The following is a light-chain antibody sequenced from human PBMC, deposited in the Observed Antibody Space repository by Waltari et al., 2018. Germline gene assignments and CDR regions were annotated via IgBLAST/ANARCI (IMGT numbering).Light chain of an antibody. Sequence: EIVLTQSPATLSLSPAERATLSCRASQSVSSYLAWYQQKPGQAPRILIYDASNRATGIPARFSGSGSGTDFTRTISSLEPEDFAVYYCQQRSNWPPTFGGGTKVEIK. V-gene: IGKV3-11*01. CDR3: QQRSNWPPT. J-gene: IGKJ4*01. CDR2: DAS. CDR1: QSVSSY.